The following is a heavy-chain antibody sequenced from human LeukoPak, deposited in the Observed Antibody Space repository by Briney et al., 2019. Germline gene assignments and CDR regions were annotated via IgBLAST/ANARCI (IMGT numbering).Heavy chain of an antibody. CDR1: GFTFSSYG. CDR2: IWFDGDNK. J-gene: IGHJ6*02. D-gene: IGHD5-18*01. CDR3: ARDQVYSYGYYYGMDV. V-gene: IGHV3-33*01. Sequence: PGGSLRLSCAASGFTFSSYGMHWVRQAPGKGLEWVAVIWFDGDNKYYADSVKGRFTISRDDSKNTLYLQMNSLRAEDTAVYYCARDQVYSYGYYYGMDVWGQGTTVTVSS.